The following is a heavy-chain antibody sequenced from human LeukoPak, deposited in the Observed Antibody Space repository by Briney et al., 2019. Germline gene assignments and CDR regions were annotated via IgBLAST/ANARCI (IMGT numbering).Heavy chain of an antibody. V-gene: IGHV4-59*01. D-gene: IGHD2-15*01. J-gene: IGHJ5*02. CDR2: IYYSGST. CDR3: ARGSRVVVVAATQNWFDP. CDR1: GGSISSYY. Sequence: SETLSLTCTVSGGSISSYYWSWIRQPPGKGLEWIGYIYYSGSTNYNPSLKSRVTISVDTSKNQFSLKLSSVAAADTAVYYCARGSRVVVVAATQNWFDPWGQGTLVTVSS.